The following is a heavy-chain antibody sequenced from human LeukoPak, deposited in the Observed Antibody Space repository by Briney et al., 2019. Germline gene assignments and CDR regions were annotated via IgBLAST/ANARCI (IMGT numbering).Heavy chain of an antibody. J-gene: IGHJ4*02. D-gene: IGHD3-10*01. CDR2: TKQDGGEK. CDR1: GFTFSNYW. CDR3: ARGIWFGELSTFDY. V-gene: IGHV3-7*01. Sequence: PGGSLRLSCAASGFTFSNYWMNWVRQAPGKGLEWVANTKQDGGEKSYVDSVKGRFTISRDNAKNSLHLQMNSLRAEDTAVYYCARGIWFGELSTFDYWGQGTLVTVSS.